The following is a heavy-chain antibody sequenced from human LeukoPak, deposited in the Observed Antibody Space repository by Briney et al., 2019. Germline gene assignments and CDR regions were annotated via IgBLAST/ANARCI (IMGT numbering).Heavy chain of an antibody. CDR2: INPSGGST. Sequence: ASVKVSCKASGYTFTSYYMHWVRQAPGQGLEWMGIINPSGGSTSYAQKFQGRVTMTRDTSTGTVYMELSSLRSEDTAVYYCARDGTTAYYYGSGSLFFDIWGQGTMVTVSS. CDR3: ARDGTTAYYYGSGSLFFDI. V-gene: IGHV1-46*01. CDR1: GYTFTSYY. J-gene: IGHJ3*02. D-gene: IGHD3-10*01.